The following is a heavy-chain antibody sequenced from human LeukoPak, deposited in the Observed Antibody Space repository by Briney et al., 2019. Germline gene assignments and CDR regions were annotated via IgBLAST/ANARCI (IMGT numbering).Heavy chain of an antibody. J-gene: IGHJ5*02. Sequence: SETLSLTCAVYGDSFRGYYWSWIRQPPGKGLEWIGDINHSGSTKQNTSLESRVTISVDTSKNQFSLKLSSVTAADTAVYYCARGRIVVVVAATPNWFDPGGQGTLVTVSS. CDR2: INHSGST. D-gene: IGHD2-15*01. CDR3: ARGRIVVVVAATPNWFDP. CDR1: GDSFRGYY. V-gene: IGHV4-34*01.